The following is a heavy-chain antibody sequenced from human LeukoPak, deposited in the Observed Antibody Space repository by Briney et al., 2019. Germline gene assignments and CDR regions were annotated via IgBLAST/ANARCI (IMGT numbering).Heavy chain of an antibody. J-gene: IGHJ4*02. V-gene: IGHV3-30*04. Sequence: PGKSLRLSCAVSGFTFDTYTMYWVRQAPGKGLEWVAAISYDGSNKNYADAVKGRFTISRDNSNNTLYLQMNSLRAEDTAVFYCARDSGSGGAGSFPFWGQGTLDTVSS. CDR2: ISYDGSNK. CDR1: GFTFDTYT. CDR3: ARDSGSGGAGSFPF. D-gene: IGHD3-10*01.